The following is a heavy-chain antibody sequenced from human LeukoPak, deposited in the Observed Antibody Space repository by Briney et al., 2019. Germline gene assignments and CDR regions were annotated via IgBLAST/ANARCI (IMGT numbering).Heavy chain of an antibody. CDR1: GYTFTVYY. V-gene: IGHV1-2*02. CDR3: ARGGSSWYPNYYYYGMDV. J-gene: IGHJ6*02. D-gene: IGHD6-13*01. Sequence: EASVKVSCKASGYTFTVYYMHWVRQAPGQGLEWMGWTNPNSGGTNYAQKFQGRVTMTRDTSISTAYMELSRLRSDDTAVYYCARGGSSWYPNYYYYGMDVWGQGTTVTVSS. CDR2: TNPNSGGT.